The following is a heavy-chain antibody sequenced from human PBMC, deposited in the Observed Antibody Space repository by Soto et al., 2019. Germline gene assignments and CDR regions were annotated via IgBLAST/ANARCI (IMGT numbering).Heavy chain of an antibody. CDR2: ISNSGTTI. CDR1: KFIFSDYY. V-gene: IGHV3-11*01. J-gene: IGHJ6*02. Sequence: GGSLRLSCAASKFIFSDYYMSWIRQAPGKGLGWVSYISNSGTTIYYADSVKGRFTISRDNAKKSLYLQMNSLRAEDTAVYYCARDTLPTDFGLGWDVWGQGTTVTGSS. CDR3: ARDTLPTDFGLGWDV. D-gene: IGHD4-17*01.